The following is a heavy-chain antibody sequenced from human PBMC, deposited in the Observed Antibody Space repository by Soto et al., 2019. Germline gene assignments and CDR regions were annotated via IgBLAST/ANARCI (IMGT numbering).Heavy chain of an antibody. J-gene: IGHJ6*02. CDR1: GYTFSSYG. CDR3: AKNGQPPYYYYGMDV. Sequence: QGQLVQSGPEAKKPGASVKVSCKASGYTFSSYGISWVRQAPGQGLEWMGWISGYNGDTKYAQKVQGRVTMTIDTSTYTAYMELRSLTSDDTAIYYCAKNGQPPYYYYGMDVWGQGTTVTVSS. D-gene: IGHD2-8*01. CDR2: ISGYNGDT. V-gene: IGHV1-18*01.